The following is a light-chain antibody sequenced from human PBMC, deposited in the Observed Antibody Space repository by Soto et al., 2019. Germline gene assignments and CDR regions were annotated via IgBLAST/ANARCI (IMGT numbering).Light chain of an antibody. J-gene: IGLJ2*01. CDR3: AAWDDSLSGPV. V-gene: IGLV1-47*01. CDR2: RNN. Sequence: QPVLTQPPSASGTPGQRVTISCSGSRSNIGSNYVYWYQPLPGTAPKLLIYRNNQRPSGVPDRFSGSKSGTSASLAISGLRSEDEADYYCAAWDDSLSGPVFGGGTKLTVL. CDR1: RSNIGSNY.